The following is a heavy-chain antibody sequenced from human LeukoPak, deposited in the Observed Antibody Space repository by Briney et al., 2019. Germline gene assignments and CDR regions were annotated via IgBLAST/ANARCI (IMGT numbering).Heavy chain of an antibody. V-gene: IGHV4-59*01. CDR1: GCSLRSYY. D-gene: IGHD6-13*01. J-gene: IGHJ4*02. Sequence: KPSETPSLTCPVPGCSLRSYYWGWIRQPPRKGPEWIGYIYNSGSTNYNPSLKSRVTISVDTSKNQFSLKLSSVTAADTAVYYCAREGGSSWPFDYWGQGTLVTVSS. CDR3: AREGGSSWPFDY. CDR2: IYNSGST.